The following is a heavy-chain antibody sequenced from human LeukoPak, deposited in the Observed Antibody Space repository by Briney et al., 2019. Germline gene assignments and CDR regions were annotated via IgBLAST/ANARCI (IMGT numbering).Heavy chain of an antibody. CDR3: AKDIIRAAAGTFDY. V-gene: IGHV3-73*01. Sequence: PGGSLRLSCAASGFTFSSYGMNWVRQASGKGLEWVGRIRSTANGYATAYAASVKGRFTISRDDSKNTAYLQMDSLKTEDTAVYYCAKDIIRAAAGTFDYWGQGTLVTVSS. CDR2: IRSTANGYAT. J-gene: IGHJ4*02. CDR1: GFTFSSYG. D-gene: IGHD6-13*01.